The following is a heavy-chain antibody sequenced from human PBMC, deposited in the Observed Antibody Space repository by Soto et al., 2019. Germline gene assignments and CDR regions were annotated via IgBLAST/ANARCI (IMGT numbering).Heavy chain of an antibody. CDR3: ARRFPPLHDFWSGYYTPLAYYYYYYMDV. CDR2: FYYSGRT. V-gene: IGHV4-39*01. CDR1: GGSISSSSYY. Sequence: SETLSLTCTVSGGSISSSSYYWGWIRQPPRKGLEWIGSFYYSGRTSYNPSLKSRVTISVDTSKNQFSLKLSSVTAADTAVYYCARRFPPLHDFWSGYYTPLAYYYYYYMDVWGKGTTVTVSS. J-gene: IGHJ6*03. D-gene: IGHD3-3*01.